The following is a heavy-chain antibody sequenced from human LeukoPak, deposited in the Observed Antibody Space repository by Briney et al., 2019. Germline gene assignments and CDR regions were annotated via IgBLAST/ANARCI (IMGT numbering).Heavy chain of an antibody. D-gene: IGHD3-3*01. J-gene: IGHJ4*02. CDR3: ARDLYYDFWSGFDY. Sequence: GGSLRLSCAASGFTFSSYSMNWVRQAPGKGLEWVSYISSSRSTIYYADSVKGRFTISRDNAKNSLYLQMNSLRAEDTAVYYCARDLYYDFWSGFDYWGQGTLVTVSS. CDR1: GFTFSSYS. V-gene: IGHV3-48*01. CDR2: ISSSRSTI.